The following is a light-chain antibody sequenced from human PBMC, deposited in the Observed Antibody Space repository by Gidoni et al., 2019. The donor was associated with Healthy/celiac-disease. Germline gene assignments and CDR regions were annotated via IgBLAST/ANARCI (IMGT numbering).Light chain of an antibody. CDR2: AAS. J-gene: IGKJ3*01. CDR1: QSISSY. CDR3: QQSYSTLT. V-gene: IGKV1-39*01. Sequence: DIQMTQSPSSLSASVGDRVTITCRASQSISSYLNWYQQKPGKAPKLLIYAASSLQSGVPSRFSGSGYGTDFTLTISSLQPEEFATYYCQQSYSTLTFGPGTKVDIK.